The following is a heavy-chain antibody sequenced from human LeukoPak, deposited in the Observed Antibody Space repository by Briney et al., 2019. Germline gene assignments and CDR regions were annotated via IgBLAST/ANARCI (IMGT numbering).Heavy chain of an antibody. D-gene: IGHD4-23*01. Sequence: GGSLRLSCAASGFTLSNYGLSWVRQAPGKGLEWVSAISGSGGSTYYADSVKGRFTISRDNSKNTLYLQMNSLRAEDTAIYYCAKYGGHSSGFDYWGQGTLVTVSS. J-gene: IGHJ4*02. CDR1: GFTLSNYG. CDR2: ISGSGGST. CDR3: AKYGGHSSGFDY. V-gene: IGHV3-23*01.